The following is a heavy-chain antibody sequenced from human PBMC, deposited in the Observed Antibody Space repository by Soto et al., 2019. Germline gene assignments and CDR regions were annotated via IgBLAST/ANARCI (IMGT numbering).Heavy chain of an antibody. D-gene: IGHD7-27*01. CDR3: TRANWYSEY. V-gene: IGHV4-59*11. Sequence: QVQLQESGPGLVKPSETLSLTCTVSGGSISNHYWSWIRQPPGKGLEWIGYIYYNGNTNYNPSLKSRVPMSVDTSKNHISLKLSSVTAADTAVYYCTRANWYSEYWGQGTLVTVSS. CDR2: IYYNGNT. CDR1: GGSISNHY. J-gene: IGHJ4*02.